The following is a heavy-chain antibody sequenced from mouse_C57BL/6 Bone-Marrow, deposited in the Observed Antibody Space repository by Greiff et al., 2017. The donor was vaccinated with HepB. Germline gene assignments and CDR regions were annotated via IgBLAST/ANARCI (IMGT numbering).Heavy chain of an antibody. CDR1: GFSLSTSGMG. Sequence: QVTLKVCGPGILQSSQTLSLTCSFSGFSLSTSGMGVSWIRQPSGKGLEWLAHIYWDDDKRYNPYLKSRLTISKDTSRNQVFLKITSVDTADTATYYCARRAEGGNGYSFDSWGQGTTLTVSS. D-gene: IGHD2-2*01. CDR3: ARRAEGGNGYSFDS. V-gene: IGHV8-12*01. J-gene: IGHJ2*01. CDR2: IYWDDDK.